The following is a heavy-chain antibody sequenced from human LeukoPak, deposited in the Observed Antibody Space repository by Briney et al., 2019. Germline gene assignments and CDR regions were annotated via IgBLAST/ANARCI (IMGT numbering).Heavy chain of an antibody. CDR2: ISWNSGSI. V-gene: IGHV3-9*01. CDR1: GFTFDDYA. J-gene: IGHJ4*02. CDR3: AKGLGDYLPDY. D-gene: IGHD4-17*01. Sequence: PGGSLRLSCAASGFTFDDYAMHWVRQAPGKGLEWVSGISWNSGSIGYADSVKGRFTISRDNAKNSLYLQMSSLRAEDTALYYCAKGLGDYLPDYWGQGTLVTVSS.